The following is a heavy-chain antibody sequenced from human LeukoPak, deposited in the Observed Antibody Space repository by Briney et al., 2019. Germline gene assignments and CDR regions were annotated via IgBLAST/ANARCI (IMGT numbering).Heavy chain of an antibody. CDR2: ISAYNGNT. V-gene: IGHV1-18*01. D-gene: IGHD2-8*01. CDR1: GYTLTSYG. CDR3: ARDRCANGVCYLSPTDHMDV. J-gene: IGHJ6*03. Sequence: ASVKVSCKASGYTLTSYGISWVRQAPGQGLEWMGWISAYNGNTNYAQKLQGRVTMTTDTSTSTAYMELRSLRSDDTAVYYCARDRCANGVCYLSPTDHMDVWGKGTTVTVSS.